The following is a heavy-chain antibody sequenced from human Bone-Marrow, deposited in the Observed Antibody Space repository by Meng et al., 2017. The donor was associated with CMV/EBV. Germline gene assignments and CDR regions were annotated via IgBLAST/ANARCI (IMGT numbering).Heavy chain of an antibody. CDR1: GFTFSSYA. J-gene: IGHJ4*02. CDR2: ISGSGGST. CDR3: AKASTDTAMGDY. D-gene: IGHD5-18*01. Sequence: GESLKISCAASGFTFSSYAMSWVRQAPGKGLEWVSAISGSGGSTYYADSVKGRFTISRDNSKNTLYLQMNSLRAEDTAVYYCAKASTDTAMGDYWGQGTLVTVS. V-gene: IGHV3-23*01.